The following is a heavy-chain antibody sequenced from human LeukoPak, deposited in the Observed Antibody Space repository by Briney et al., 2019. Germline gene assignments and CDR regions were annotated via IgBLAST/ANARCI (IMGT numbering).Heavy chain of an antibody. D-gene: IGHD2-8*01. CDR1: GFTFSSYA. V-gene: IGHV3-48*01. Sequence: GGSLRLSCAASGFTFSSYAMNWVRQAPGKGLECISYISSSTSTIYYADSVKGRFTISRDNAKNSLYLQTNSLRAEDTAVYYCARELQYGFDYWGQGTLVTVSS. CDR3: ARELQYGFDY. J-gene: IGHJ4*02. CDR2: ISSSTSTI.